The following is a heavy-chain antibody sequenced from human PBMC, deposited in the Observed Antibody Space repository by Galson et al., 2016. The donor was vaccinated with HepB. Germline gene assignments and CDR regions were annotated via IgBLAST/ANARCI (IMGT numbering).Heavy chain of an antibody. CDR2: ISSSNTYI. CDR3: ARDNGV. J-gene: IGHJ4*02. D-gene: IGHD2-8*01. V-gene: IGHV3-21*01. CDR1: GFTFSSYS. Sequence: SLRLSCAASGFTFSSYSMNWVRQAPGKGLEWVSSISSSNTYISYADSVKGRFTISRDNAKHSLYLQMKSLRAEDTAMYYCARDNGVWGQGTLVTVSS.